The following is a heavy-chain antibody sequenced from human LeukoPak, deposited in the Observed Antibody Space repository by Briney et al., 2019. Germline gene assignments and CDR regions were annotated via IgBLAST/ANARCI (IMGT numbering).Heavy chain of an antibody. CDR3: AKVLRGTYYYFDY. CDR1: GFTFRNYA. V-gene: IGHV3-23*01. D-gene: IGHD1-26*01. CDR2: VSSSGGGT. Sequence: GGSLRLSCAASGFTFRNYAMSWVRQAPGKGLEWVSAVSSSGGGTYFAASVKGRFTISRDNSKHTLDLQMNSLKAEDTAKYFCAKVLRGTYYYFDYWAWEPWSPSPQ. J-gene: IGHJ4*02.